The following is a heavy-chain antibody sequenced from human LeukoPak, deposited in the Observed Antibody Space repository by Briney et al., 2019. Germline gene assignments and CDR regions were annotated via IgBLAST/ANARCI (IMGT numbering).Heavy chain of an antibody. V-gene: IGHV3-21*01. D-gene: IGHD5-18*01. CDR2: ISSSSSYI. CDR3: ARGKAMDYYFDY. CDR1: GFTFSSYS. Sequence: PGGSLRLSCAASGFTFSSYSMNWVRQAPGKGLEWVSSISSSSSYIYCADSVKGRFTISRDNAKNSLYLQMNSLRAEDTAVYYCARGKAMDYYFDYWGQGTLVTVSS. J-gene: IGHJ4*02.